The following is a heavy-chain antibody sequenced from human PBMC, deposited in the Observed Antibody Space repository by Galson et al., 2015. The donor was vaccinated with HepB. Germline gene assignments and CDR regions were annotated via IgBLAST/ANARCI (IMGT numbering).Heavy chain of an antibody. D-gene: IGHD2-21*01. Sequence: SLRLSCAASGFTFSSYGMHWVRQAPGKGLEWVAVISYDGSNKYYADSVKGRFTISRDNSKNTLYLQMNSLRAEDTAVYYCAKDGCGGDCYYGMDVWGQGTTVAVSS. CDR3: AKDGCGGDCYYGMDV. J-gene: IGHJ6*02. CDR2: ISYDGSNK. V-gene: IGHV3-30*18. CDR1: GFTFSSYG.